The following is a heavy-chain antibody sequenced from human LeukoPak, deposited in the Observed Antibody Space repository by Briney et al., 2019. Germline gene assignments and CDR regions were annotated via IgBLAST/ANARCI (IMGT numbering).Heavy chain of an antibody. CDR2: INHSGST. V-gene: IGHV4-34*01. CDR1: GGSFSGYY. Sequence: SETLSLTCAVYGGSFSGYYWSWIRQPPGKGLEWIGEINHSGSTNYNPSLKSRVTISVDTSKNQFSLRLSSVTAADTAVYYCARRRRSSSPPYYYYMDVWGKGTTVTVSS. D-gene: IGHD6-6*01. CDR3: ARRRRSSSPPYYYYMDV. J-gene: IGHJ6*03.